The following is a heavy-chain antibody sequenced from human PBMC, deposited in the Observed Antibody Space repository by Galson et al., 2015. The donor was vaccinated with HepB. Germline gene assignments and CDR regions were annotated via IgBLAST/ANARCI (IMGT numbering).Heavy chain of an antibody. V-gene: IGHV3-74*01. CDR3: ARLIHFPGIGVDY. J-gene: IGHJ4*02. Sequence: SLRLSCAASGFTFSSYWMHWVRQAPGKGPVWVSRISSDGSSISYADSVKGCFTTSRDNAKNTLYLQMNSLRAGDTAVYYCARLIHFPGIGVDYWGQGTLVTVSS. D-gene: IGHD3-10*01. CDR1: GFTFSSYW. CDR2: ISSDGSSI.